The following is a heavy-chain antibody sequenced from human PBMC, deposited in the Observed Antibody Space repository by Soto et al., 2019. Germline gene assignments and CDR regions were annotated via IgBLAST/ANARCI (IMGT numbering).Heavy chain of an antibody. CDR3: ARVVVAAPGEYYYYYMDV. CDR1: GGTFSSYT. J-gene: IGHJ6*03. V-gene: IGHV1-69*02. Sequence: GAPLKVSCKASGGTFSSYTISWVRQAPGQGLEWMGRIIPILGIANYAQKFQGRVTITADKSTSTAYMELSSLRSEDTAVYYCARVVVAAPGEYYYYYMDVWGKGTTVTVSS. CDR2: IIPILGIA. D-gene: IGHD2-15*01.